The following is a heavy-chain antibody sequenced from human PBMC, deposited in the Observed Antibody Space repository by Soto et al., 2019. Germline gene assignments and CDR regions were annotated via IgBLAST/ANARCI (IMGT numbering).Heavy chain of an antibody. CDR2: ISGSAGAT. J-gene: IGHJ4*02. V-gene: IGHV3-23*01. Sequence: EVQLLESGGGVVQPGGSLRLSCAASGFTFSAYAMTWVRQAPGKGLEWVSVISGSAGATYYADSVKGRFTISRDNSKNTLYLQMNSLRAEDTAVYYCAGQDYSTTWYLNYWGQGTLVTVSS. D-gene: IGHD6-13*01. CDR3: AGQDYSTTWYLNY. CDR1: GFTFSAYA.